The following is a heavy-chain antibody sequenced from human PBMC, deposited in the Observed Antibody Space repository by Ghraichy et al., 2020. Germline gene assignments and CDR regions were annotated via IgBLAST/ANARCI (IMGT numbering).Heavy chain of an antibody. CDR3: ASDGRGSALDY. D-gene: IGHD3-16*01. V-gene: IGHV3-7*03. J-gene: IGHJ4*02. CDR2: MNPDGREI. CDR1: GYTLSEST. Sequence: GGSLRLSGAASGYTLSESTVDWVGRPPGKGLKWVASMNPDGREIYHADSVRGRCTLSRDNARNYLYLQRNSLRAEETAMYYCASDGRGSALDYWGQGTLVTV.